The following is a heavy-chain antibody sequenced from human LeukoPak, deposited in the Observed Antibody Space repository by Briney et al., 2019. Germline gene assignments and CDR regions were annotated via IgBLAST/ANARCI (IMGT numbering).Heavy chain of an antibody. Sequence: GESLEISCRGSGYLFTYYWIGWVRQMPGKGLEWMGVIYVGDSDTRYSPSFQGQVTISADKTISTAYLQWSRLKTSDSAMYYCARAAGLGNRCDPWGQGTLVTVSS. CDR1: GYLFTYYW. V-gene: IGHV5-51*01. CDR2: IYVGDSDT. CDR3: ARAAGLGNRCDP. D-gene: IGHD6-25*01. J-gene: IGHJ5*02.